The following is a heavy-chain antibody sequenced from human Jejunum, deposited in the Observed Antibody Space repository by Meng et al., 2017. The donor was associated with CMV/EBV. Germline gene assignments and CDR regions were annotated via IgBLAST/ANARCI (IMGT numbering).Heavy chain of an antibody. CDR2: ISTNTGNP. J-gene: IGHJ4*02. Sequence: QVQLVQSGSELKKPVASGKVSCKDSGYTFTRYPMNWVRQAPGQGLEWMGWISTNTGNPTYAQGFTGRFVFSVDTSVSTAYLQISSLKAEDTAVYYCGTLKYTSGFYGPAYWGQGALVTVSS. D-gene: IGHD6-19*01. CDR3: GTLKYTSGFYGPAY. V-gene: IGHV7-4-1*02. CDR1: GYTFTRYP.